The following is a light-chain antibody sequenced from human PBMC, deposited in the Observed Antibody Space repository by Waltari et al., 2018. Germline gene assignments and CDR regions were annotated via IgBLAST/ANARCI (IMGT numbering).Light chain of an antibody. CDR3: QVWNSSSDHRV. J-gene: IGLJ3*02. V-gene: IGLV3-21*04. Sequence: SYVLTQPPSVSVAPGKTARISCGRNNIGTNRLHWYQQKPGQAPVLVIYHDSDRPSGIPERFSGSNSGNTATLTISRVEAGDEADYYCQVWNSSSDHRVFGGGTKLTVL. CDR2: HDS. CDR1: NIGTNR.